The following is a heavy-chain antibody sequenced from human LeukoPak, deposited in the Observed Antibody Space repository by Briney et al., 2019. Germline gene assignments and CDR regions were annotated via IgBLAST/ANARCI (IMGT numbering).Heavy chain of an antibody. CDR1: GYTFTGYY. Sequence: ASVKASCKASGYTFTGYYMHWVRQAPGQGLEWMGWINPNSGDTNYAQKFKGRVTMTRDTSINTAYMELSRLRSDDAAVYYCARDRSPAPGRSYGRGHFDYWGQGTLVTVSS. J-gene: IGHJ4*02. V-gene: IGHV1-2*02. D-gene: IGHD5-18*01. CDR2: INPNSGDT. CDR3: ARDRSPAPGRSYGRGHFDY.